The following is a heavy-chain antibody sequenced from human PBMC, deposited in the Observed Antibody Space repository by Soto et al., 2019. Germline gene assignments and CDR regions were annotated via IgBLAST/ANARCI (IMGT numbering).Heavy chain of an antibody. V-gene: IGHV3-9*01. J-gene: IGHJ6*02. CDR1: GLIFSNYK. CDR3: AKGRAVAGLGMDV. Sequence: GGSLRLSCAASGLIFSNYKMHWVRQAPGKGLEWVSGISWNSGSIGYADSVKGRFTISRDNAKNSLYLQMNSLRAEDTALYYCAKGRAVAGLGMDVWGQGTTVTVSS. CDR2: ISWNSGSI. D-gene: IGHD6-19*01.